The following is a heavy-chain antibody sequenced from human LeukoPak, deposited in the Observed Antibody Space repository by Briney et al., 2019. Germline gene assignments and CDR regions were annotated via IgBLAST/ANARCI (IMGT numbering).Heavy chain of an antibody. V-gene: IGHV4-59*01. CDR1: GGSISSYY. Sequence: SETLSLTCTVSGGSISSYYWSWIRQPPGKGLEWIGYIYYSGSTNYNPSLKSRVTISVDTSKNQFPLKLSSVTAADTAVYYCARWDPPYYYYGMDVWGQGTTVTVSS. CDR3: ARWDPPYYYYGMDV. D-gene: IGHD1-26*01. CDR2: IYYSGST. J-gene: IGHJ6*02.